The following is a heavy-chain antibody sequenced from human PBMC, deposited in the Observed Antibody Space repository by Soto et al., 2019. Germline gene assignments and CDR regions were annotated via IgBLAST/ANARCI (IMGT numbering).Heavy chain of an antibody. D-gene: IGHD3-10*01. J-gene: IGHJ6*03. CDR1: GFTFSSYW. CDR2: IKQDGSEK. CDR3: AKNYGPSKTTLLYYMDV. Sequence: PGGSLRLSCAASGFTFSSYWMSWVRQAPGKGLEWVANIKQDGSEKYYVDSVKGRFTISRDNAKNSLYLQMNSLRAEDTALYYCAKNYGPSKTTLLYYMDVWGKGTTVTVSS. V-gene: IGHV3-7*03.